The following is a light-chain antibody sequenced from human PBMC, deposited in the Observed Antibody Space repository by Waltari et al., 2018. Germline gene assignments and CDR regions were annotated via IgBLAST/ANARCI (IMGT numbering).Light chain of an antibody. J-gene: IGKJ2*03. CDR2: GAS. CDR1: QSVRNN. V-gene: IGKV3-15*01. Sequence: EIEMPQSPATLSVSPGERVTLSCRASQSVRNNLAWYQQRPGQAPRLLIYGASTRATGVAARFSGSGSGTEFTLTISSLQSEDFAAYYCQQYNNWPLYSFGQGTNLEIK. CDR3: QQYNNWPLYS.